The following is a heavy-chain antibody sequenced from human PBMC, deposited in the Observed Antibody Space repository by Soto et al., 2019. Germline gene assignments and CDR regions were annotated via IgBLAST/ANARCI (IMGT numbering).Heavy chain of an antibody. Sequence: ASVKVSCKASGYTFTSYGINWVRQATGQGLEWMGWMSAYSGSTKFAQKLQGRVTMTTDTSTTTAYMELRSLTSDDTAVYYCARDFTKSSSWPYYFDYWGQGTLVTVSS. D-gene: IGHD6-13*01. V-gene: IGHV1-18*01. CDR2: MSAYSGST. J-gene: IGHJ4*02. CDR1: GYTFTSYG. CDR3: ARDFTKSSSWPYYFDY.